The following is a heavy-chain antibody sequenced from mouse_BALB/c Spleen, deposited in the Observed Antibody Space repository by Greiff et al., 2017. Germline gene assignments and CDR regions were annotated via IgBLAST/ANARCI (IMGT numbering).Heavy chain of an antibody. J-gene: IGHJ3*01. D-gene: IGHD2-4*01. CDR1: GFTFSSYA. V-gene: IGHV5-9-4*01. Sequence: EVQVVESGGGLVKPGGSLKLSCAASGFTFSSYAMSWVRQSPEKRLEWVAEISSGGSYTYYPDTVTGRFTISRDNAKNTLYLEMSSLRSEDTAMYYCASGGLRPWFAYWGQGTLVTVSA. CDR2: ISSGGSYT. CDR3: ASGGLRPWFAY.